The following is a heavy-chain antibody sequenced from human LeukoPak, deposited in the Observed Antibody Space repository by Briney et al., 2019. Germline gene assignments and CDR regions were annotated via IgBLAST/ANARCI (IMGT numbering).Heavy chain of an antibody. CDR2: IYRDDDK. V-gene: IGHV2-5*02. Sequence: KESGPTLVKPTQTLTLTCTFSGFSLSTNGVGLGWIRQPPGKALEWLAVIYRDDDKRYSPSLKSRLTITKDTSENQVVLTLTNMDLVDTATYYCAHIEDYVGDYWGQGTLVTVSS. CDR3: AHIEDYVGDY. J-gene: IGHJ4*02. D-gene: IGHD4-17*01. CDR1: GFSLSTNGVG.